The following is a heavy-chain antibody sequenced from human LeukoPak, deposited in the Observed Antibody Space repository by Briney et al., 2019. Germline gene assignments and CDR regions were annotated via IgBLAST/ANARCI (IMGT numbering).Heavy chain of an antibody. CDR2: INHSGCT. J-gene: IGHJ6*02. Sequence: SETLSLTCAVYGVSFSGYYWSWIRQPPGKGLEWIGEINHSGCTNYNPSLKSRVTISVNTSKNQFSLKLSSVTAADTAVYYCARARYCSSTSCYVHYYYGMDVWGQGTTVTVSS. V-gene: IGHV4-34*01. CDR1: GVSFSGYY. D-gene: IGHD2-2*01. CDR3: ARARYCSSTSCYVHYYYGMDV.